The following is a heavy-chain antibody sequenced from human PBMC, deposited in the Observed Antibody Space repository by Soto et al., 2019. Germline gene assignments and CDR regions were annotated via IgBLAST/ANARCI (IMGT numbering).Heavy chain of an antibody. J-gene: IGHJ4*02. V-gene: IGHV4-4*07. CDR1: GGSISGYF. D-gene: IGHD4-17*01. CDR2: IYTSGST. CDR3: ARHLVDYGDYGFGY. Sequence: SETLSLTCTVSGGSISGYFWSWIRQPAGKGLEWIGRIYTSGSTNYNPSLKSRITISVDTSNNRVYLKLSSVTAADTAVYYCARHLVDYGDYGFGYWGQGILVTVSS.